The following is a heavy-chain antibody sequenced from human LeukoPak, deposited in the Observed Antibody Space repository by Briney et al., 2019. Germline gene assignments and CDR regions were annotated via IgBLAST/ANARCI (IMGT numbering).Heavy chain of an antibody. CDR3: ARDKQVDRWELLEHDAFDI. J-gene: IGHJ3*02. V-gene: IGHV3-23*01. Sequence: PGGSLRLSCAASGFTFSSYGMSWVRQAPGRGLEWVAAISSSGGTTYYADSVKGRFTISRDNSKNTLYLQMNSLRSEDTAVYYCARDKQVDRWELLEHDAFDIWGQGTMVTVSS. CDR1: GFTFSSYG. D-gene: IGHD1-26*01. CDR2: ISSSGGTT.